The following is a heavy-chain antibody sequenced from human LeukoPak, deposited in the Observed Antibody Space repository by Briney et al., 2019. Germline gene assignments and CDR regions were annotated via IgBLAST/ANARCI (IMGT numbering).Heavy chain of an antibody. CDR1: GFIFSDYY. D-gene: IGHD2-21*02. CDR2: ISGSGSDT. CDR3: ARAANLGWGIVVVTAIYDY. V-gene: IGHV3-11*06. Sequence: GESLRLSCAASGFIFSDYYMTWIRQAPGKGLEWLSYISGSGSDTNYADSVKGRFTTSRDNAKNSLYLQMNSLRAEDTAVYYCARAANLGWGIVVVTAIYDYWGQGTLVTVSS. J-gene: IGHJ4*02.